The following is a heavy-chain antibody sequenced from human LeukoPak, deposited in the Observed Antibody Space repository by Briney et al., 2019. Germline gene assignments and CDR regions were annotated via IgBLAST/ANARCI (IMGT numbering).Heavy chain of an antibody. CDR3: ARDLGVVVAATPLYPGWFDP. CDR1: GGTFSSYA. V-gene: IGHV1-69*04. J-gene: IGHJ5*02. CDR2: IIPILGIA. Sequence: SVKVSCKASGGTFSSYAISWVRQAPGQGLEWMGRIIPILGIANYAQKFQGRVTITADKSTSTAYMERSSLRSEDTAVYYCARDLGVVVAATPLYPGWFDPWGQGTLVTVSS. D-gene: IGHD2-15*01.